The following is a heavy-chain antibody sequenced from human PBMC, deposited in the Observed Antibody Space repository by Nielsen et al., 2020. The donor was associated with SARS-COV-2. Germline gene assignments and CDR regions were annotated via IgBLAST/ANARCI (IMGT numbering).Heavy chain of an antibody. J-gene: IGHJ4*02. CDR1: GASITTSGFY. V-gene: IGHV4-39*02. CDR2: FFYGGDT. Sequence: GSLRLSCTVSGASITTSGFYWGWIRQPPGKGLEWIGSFFYGGDTYYNPSLTGRVTMSVDTSKNHFSLKLTSVTAADTAVYYCARRGLYYFDTSGFHWGQGNLVTVSS. CDR3: ARRGLYYFDTSGFH. D-gene: IGHD3-22*01.